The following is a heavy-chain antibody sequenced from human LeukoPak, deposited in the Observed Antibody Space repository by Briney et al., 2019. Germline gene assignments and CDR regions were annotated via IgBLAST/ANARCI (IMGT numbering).Heavy chain of an antibody. Sequence: GESLKISCKGSGYSFTSYWIGWVRQMPGKGLEWMGIIYPGDSDTRYSPSFQGQVTISADKSISTAYLQWSSLKASDTATYYCARLAVAGQNYYGMDVWGQGTTVTVSS. CDR2: IYPGDSDT. CDR1: GYSFTSYW. CDR3: ARLAVAGQNYYGMDV. D-gene: IGHD6-19*01. V-gene: IGHV5-51*01. J-gene: IGHJ6*02.